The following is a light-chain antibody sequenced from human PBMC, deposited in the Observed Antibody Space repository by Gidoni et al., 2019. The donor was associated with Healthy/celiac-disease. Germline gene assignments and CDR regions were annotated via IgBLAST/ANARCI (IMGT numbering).Light chain of an antibody. CDR1: QSVLYSSNNKNY. CDR3: QQYYSTPLT. CDR2: WAS. Sequence: DIVMTQSPDSLAVSLGERATINCKSSQSVLYSSNNKNYLAWYQQKPGQPPKLRIYWASTRESGVPDRFSGSGSVTDFTLTISSLQAEDVAVYYCQQYYSTPLTFXGXTKVEIK. V-gene: IGKV4-1*01. J-gene: IGKJ4*01.